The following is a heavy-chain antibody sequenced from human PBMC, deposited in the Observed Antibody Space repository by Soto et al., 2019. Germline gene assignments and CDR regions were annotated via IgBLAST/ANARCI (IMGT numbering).Heavy chain of an antibody. CDR1: GFTFSSYA. Sequence: GGSLRLSCAASGFTFSSYAMSWVRQAPGKGLEWVSAISGSGGSTYYADSVKGRFTISRDNSKNTLYLQMNSLRAEDTAVYYCAKVPASSPHKRWFDPWGQGTLVTVSS. CDR3: AKVPASSPHKRWFDP. CDR2: ISGSGGST. V-gene: IGHV3-23*01. J-gene: IGHJ5*02.